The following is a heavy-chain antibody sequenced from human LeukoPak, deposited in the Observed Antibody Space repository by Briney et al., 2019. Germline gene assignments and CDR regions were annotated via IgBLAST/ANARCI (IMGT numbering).Heavy chain of an antibody. D-gene: IGHD6-19*01. J-gene: IGHJ5*02. Sequence: PSETLSLTCTVSSGSISSYYWSWIRQPPGKGLEWIGYIYYSGSTNYNPSLKSRVTISVDTSKNQFSLKLSSVTAADTAVYYCARHEGGWPRGWFDPWGQGTLVTVSS. CDR3: ARHEGGWPRGWFDP. V-gene: IGHV4-59*08. CDR2: IYYSGST. CDR1: SGSISSYY.